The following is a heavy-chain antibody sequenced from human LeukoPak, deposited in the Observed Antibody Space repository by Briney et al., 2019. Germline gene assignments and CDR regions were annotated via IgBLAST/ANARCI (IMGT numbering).Heavy chain of an antibody. V-gene: IGHV6-1*01. Sequence: SQTLSLTCAISGDSVSSNSAAWNWIRQSPSRGLEWLGRTYYRSKWYNDYAVSVKSRITINPDTSKNQFSLQLNSVTPEDTAVYYWARSFMIVVVTPGYMDVWGKGTTVTVSS. D-gene: IGHD3-22*01. CDR1: GDSVSSNSAA. CDR2: TYYRSKWYN. CDR3: ARSFMIVVVTPGYMDV. J-gene: IGHJ6*03.